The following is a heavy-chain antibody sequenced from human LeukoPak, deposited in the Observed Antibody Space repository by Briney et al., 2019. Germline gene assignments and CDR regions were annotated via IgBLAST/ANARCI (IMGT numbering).Heavy chain of an antibody. Sequence: GGSLRLSCAASGFTFRNYWMSWVRQAPEKGLEWVANINQDGRVKQYVGSMKGRFTISRDNAKNSLYLQMNSLRAEDTAVYYCARDRDDGGFEYWGQGTLVTVPS. CDR1: GFTFRNYW. J-gene: IGHJ4*02. CDR3: ARDRDDGGFEY. CDR2: INQDGRVK. V-gene: IGHV3-7*01. D-gene: IGHD4-23*01.